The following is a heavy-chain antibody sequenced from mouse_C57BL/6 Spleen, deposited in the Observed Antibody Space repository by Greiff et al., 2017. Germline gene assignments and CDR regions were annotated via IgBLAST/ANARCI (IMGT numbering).Heavy chain of an antibody. V-gene: IGHV2-4*01. CDR2: IWSGGST. D-gene: IGHD2-5*01. CDR3: AKGDYYSNYAWFAY. Sequence: VQLQQSGPGLVQPSQSLSITCTVSGFSFTSYGVHWVRQPPGKGLEWLGVIWSGGSTDYNAAFISRLSISKDNSKSQVFFKMNSLQADDTAIYYCAKGDYYSNYAWFAYWGQGTLVTVSA. CDR1: GFSFTSYG. J-gene: IGHJ3*01.